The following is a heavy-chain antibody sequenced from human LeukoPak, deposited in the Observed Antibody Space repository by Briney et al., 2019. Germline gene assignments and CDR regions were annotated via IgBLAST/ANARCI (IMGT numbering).Heavy chain of an antibody. CDR3: ARGSDIVVVAL. CDR1: GGSFGGYY. D-gene: IGHD2-15*01. Sequence: PSETLSLTCAVYGGSFGGYYWSWIRQAPGKGLEWIGKINHSGRANYNPSLKSRVTISLDTSKNHFSLRLDSVTAADTAVYYCARGSDIVVVALWGQGTTVTVSS. V-gene: IGHV4-34*01. J-gene: IGHJ6*02. CDR2: INHSGRA.